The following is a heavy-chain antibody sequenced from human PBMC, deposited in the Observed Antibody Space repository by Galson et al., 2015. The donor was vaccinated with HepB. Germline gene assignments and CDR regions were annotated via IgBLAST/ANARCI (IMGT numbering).Heavy chain of an antibody. V-gene: IGHV3-48*01. CDR1: GFTFSGYS. J-gene: IGHJ5*02. Sequence: SLRLSCAASGFTFSGYSMNWVRQAPGKGLEWLSYISSTSSTIYYADSVKGRFTISRDNAKNSLYLQMNSLRAEDTAVYYCATSGYSSGWFLFVPWGQGTLVTVSS. D-gene: IGHD6-19*01. CDR3: ATSGYSSGWFLFVP. CDR2: ISSTSSTI.